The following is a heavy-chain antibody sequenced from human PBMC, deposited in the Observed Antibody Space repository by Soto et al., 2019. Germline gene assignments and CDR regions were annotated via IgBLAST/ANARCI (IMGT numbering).Heavy chain of an antibody. Sequence: GGSLRLSCAASGFTFSSYAMSWVRQAPGKGLEWVSAISGSGGSTYNADSEKGRFTISRDNSKNTLYLQMNCLRAEDTAVYYCAKDPPLYSSSISFDYWGQGTLVTVSS. D-gene: IGHD6-6*01. CDR3: AKDPPLYSSSISFDY. J-gene: IGHJ4*02. CDR2: ISGSGGST. CDR1: GFTFSSYA. V-gene: IGHV3-23*01.